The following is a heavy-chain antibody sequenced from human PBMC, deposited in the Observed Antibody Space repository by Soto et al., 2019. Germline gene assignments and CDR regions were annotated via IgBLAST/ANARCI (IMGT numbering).Heavy chain of an antibody. CDR1: GFTFSSYS. V-gene: IGHV3-21*01. D-gene: IGHD2-15*01. CDR3: ARPLHPTRSYSSSPRRGYCSGGSCYPLDY. CDR2: ISSSSSYI. J-gene: IGHJ4*02. Sequence: EVQLVESGGGLVKPGGSLRLSCAASGFTFSSYSMNWVRQAPGKGLEWVSSISSSSSYIYYADSVKGRFTISRDNAKNLLYLQMNSLRAEDTAVYYCARPLHPTRSYSSSPRRGYCSGGSCYPLDYWGQGTLVTVSS.